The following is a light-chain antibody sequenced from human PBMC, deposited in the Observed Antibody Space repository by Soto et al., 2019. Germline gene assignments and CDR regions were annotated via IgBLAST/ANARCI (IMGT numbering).Light chain of an antibody. CDR3: QQYVRSPMYT. Sequence: EIGLTQSPGTLSLSPGERATLSCRASQSVCSSYLGWYQQKPGQAPRLLIYCASTTATGIPDRSSGSGSGTNFTLTVSRLEPEDFAVYYCQQYVRSPMYTFGQGTKLEIK. CDR1: QSVCSSY. CDR2: CAS. J-gene: IGKJ2*01. V-gene: IGKV3-20*01.